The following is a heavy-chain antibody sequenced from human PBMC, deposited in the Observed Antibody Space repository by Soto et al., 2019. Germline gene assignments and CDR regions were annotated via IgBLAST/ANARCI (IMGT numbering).Heavy chain of an antibody. J-gene: IGHJ4*02. Sequence: QVQMVQSGAEVKKPGASVKVSCKASGYTFTTYYIHWVRQAPGQGLERMGIINPSDASTYYTRKFQGRVTVTRDTSTSTVYMELSSLRSDDTAVYYCTRSITRSLERSFDYWGQGTLVTVSS. CDR3: TRSITRSLERSFDY. CDR2: INPSDAST. CDR1: GYTFTTYY. V-gene: IGHV1-46*03. D-gene: IGHD3-3*01.